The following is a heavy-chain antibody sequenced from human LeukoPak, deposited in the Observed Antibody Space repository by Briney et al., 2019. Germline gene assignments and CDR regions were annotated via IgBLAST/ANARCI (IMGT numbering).Heavy chain of an antibody. CDR2: IIPYSGNT. CDR1: VYSFASYG. Sequence: ASVKVSCKASVYSFASYGISWLRQAPGQGLEWMGWIIPYSGNTNYAQKLQGRVTMTTDTSTSTAYMELRSLRSDDTAIYYCARDSVASKHAWLDPWGQGTLVTVSS. D-gene: IGHD6-6*01. V-gene: IGHV1-18*01. CDR3: ARDSVASKHAWLDP. J-gene: IGHJ5*02.